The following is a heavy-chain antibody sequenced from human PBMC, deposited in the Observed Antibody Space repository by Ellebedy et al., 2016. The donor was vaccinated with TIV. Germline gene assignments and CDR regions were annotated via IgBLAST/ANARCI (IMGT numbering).Heavy chain of an antibody. D-gene: IGHD3-9*01. J-gene: IGHJ4*02. CDR1: GFTVSSNY. CDR2: IYSGGRT. Sequence: PGGSLRLSFAASGFTVSSNYMSWVRQAPGKGLEWVSVIYSGGRTYYADSVKGRFTISRDNSKNTLYLQMNSLRAEDTAVYYCARGQYYDILTGYLNWGQGTLVTVSS. CDR3: ARGQYYDILTGYLN. V-gene: IGHV3-66*01.